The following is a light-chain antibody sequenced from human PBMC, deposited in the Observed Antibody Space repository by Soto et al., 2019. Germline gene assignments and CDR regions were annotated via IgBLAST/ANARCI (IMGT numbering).Light chain of an antibody. CDR3: QQLNSSPQT. CDR2: AAS. J-gene: IGKJ2*01. V-gene: IGKV1-9*01. CDR1: QGISNY. Sequence: DIQLTQSPSFLSASVGDRVTITCRASQGISNYLAWYQQKPGKAPELLIYAASTLQSGVPSRFSGSGSRTEFPLTISSLQPEDFATYCCQQLNSSPQTFGQGTKLEI.